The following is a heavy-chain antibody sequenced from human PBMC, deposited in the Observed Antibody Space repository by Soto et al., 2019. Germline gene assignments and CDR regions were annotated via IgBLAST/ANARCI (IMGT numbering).Heavy chain of an antibody. J-gene: IGHJ4*02. CDR2: IYYSGST. CDR3: ARDRYSSGWYDY. CDR1: GGSISSYY. V-gene: IGHV4-59*01. D-gene: IGHD6-19*01. Sequence: PSETLSLTCTVSGGSISSYYWSWIRQPPGKGLEWIGYIYYSGSTNYNPSLKSRVTISVDTSNDQFSLKLSSVTAADTAVYYCARDRYSSGWYDYWGQGTLVTVS.